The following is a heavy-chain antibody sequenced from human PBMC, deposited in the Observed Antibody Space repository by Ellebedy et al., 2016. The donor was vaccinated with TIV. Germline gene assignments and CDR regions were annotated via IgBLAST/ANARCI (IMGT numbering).Heavy chain of an antibody. CDR3: ATSGGIRYFDWFEGDYGMDV. Sequence: GGSLRLSXAASGFTFSSYAMSWVRQAPGKGLEWVSAISGSGGSTYYADSVKGRFTISRDNSKNTLYLQMNSLRAEDTAVYYCATSGGIRYFDWFEGDYGMDVWGQGTTVTVSS. D-gene: IGHD3-9*01. CDR1: GFTFSSYA. CDR2: ISGSGGST. V-gene: IGHV3-23*01. J-gene: IGHJ6*02.